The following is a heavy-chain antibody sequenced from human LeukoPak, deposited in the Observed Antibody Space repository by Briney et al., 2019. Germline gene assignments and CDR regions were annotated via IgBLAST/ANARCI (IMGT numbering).Heavy chain of an antibody. Sequence: PSETLSLTCAVYGGSFSGYYWSWIRQPPGKGLEWIGEINHSGSTNYNPSLKSRVTISVDTSKNQFSLKLSSVTAADTAVYYCASQAAYYYYYMDVWGKGTTVTISS. V-gene: IGHV4-34*01. CDR3: ASQAAYYYYYMDV. D-gene: IGHD6-25*01. CDR1: GGSFSGYY. CDR2: INHSGST. J-gene: IGHJ6*03.